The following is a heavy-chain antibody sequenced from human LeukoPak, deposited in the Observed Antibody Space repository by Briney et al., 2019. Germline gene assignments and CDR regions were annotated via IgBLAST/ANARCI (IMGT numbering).Heavy chain of an antibody. CDR1: RITFSNYE. J-gene: IGHJ6*02. D-gene: IGHD2-21*02. Sequence: GGSLRLSCAASRITFSNYEMNWVRQAPGKGLEWVSSISSSSSYIYYADSVKGRFTISRDNAKNSLYLQMNSLRAEDTAVYYCASSDLADYYYYGMDVWGQGTTVTVSS. CDR2: ISSSSSYI. V-gene: IGHV3-21*01. CDR3: ASSDLADYYYYGMDV.